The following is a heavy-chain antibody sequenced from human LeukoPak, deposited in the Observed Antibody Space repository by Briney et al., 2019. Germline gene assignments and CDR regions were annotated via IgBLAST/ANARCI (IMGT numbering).Heavy chain of an antibody. CDR1: GGSFSGYY. CDR3: ARGRIRITIFGVVNNWFDP. Sequence: SETLSLTCAVYGGSFSGYYWSWIRQPPGKGLEWIGEINHSGSTNYNPSLKRRDTISVDTSKNQFSLKLSSVTAADTAVYYCARGRIRITIFGVVNNWFDPWGQGTLVTVSS. D-gene: IGHD3-3*01. J-gene: IGHJ5*02. V-gene: IGHV4-34*01. CDR2: INHSGST.